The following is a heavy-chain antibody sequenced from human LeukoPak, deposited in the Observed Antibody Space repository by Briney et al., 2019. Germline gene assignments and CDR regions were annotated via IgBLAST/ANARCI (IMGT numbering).Heavy chain of an antibody. CDR3: ARSDDHDAFDN. J-gene: IGHJ3*02. CDR1: GFMISSYG. CDR2: VLYDGDEK. V-gene: IGHV3-30*02. Sequence: GGSLRLSCEASGFMISSYGMHCFLQAPPKELQCLAIVLYDGDEKYYADSVRRRFTISRDNSRNTVYLQMDSLRSDDTGIYYCARSDDHDAFDNLGQGTVVSVCS.